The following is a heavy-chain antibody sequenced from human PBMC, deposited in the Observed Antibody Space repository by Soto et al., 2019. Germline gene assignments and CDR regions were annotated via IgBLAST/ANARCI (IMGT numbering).Heavy chain of an antibody. Sequence: GGSLRLSCAASGFTFSYSDMSWVRQAPGKGLEWVSGISGGGDSTYYADSVKGRFTISRDNSKNTLYLQMNSLTAEDTAVYYCAKDLLMITFGGVIAHFDCWGQGTLVTVSS. V-gene: IGHV3-23*01. CDR2: ISGGGDST. CDR3: AKDLLMITFGGVIAHFDC. J-gene: IGHJ4*02. CDR1: GFTFSYSD. D-gene: IGHD3-16*02.